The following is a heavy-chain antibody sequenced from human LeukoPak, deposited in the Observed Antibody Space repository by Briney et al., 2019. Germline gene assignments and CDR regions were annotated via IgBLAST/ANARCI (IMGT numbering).Heavy chain of an antibody. CDR3: ARDRGSPIQDYYGMDV. CDR2: ISAYNGNT. J-gene: IGHJ6*02. Sequence: EASVKVSCKASGYTFTSYGISWVRQAPGQGLEWMGWISAYNGNTNYAQKLQGRVTMTTDTSTSTAYMELRSLRSDDTAVYYCARDRGSPIQDYYGMDVWGQGTTVTVSS. CDR1: GYTFTSYG. V-gene: IGHV1-18*01. D-gene: IGHD1-26*01.